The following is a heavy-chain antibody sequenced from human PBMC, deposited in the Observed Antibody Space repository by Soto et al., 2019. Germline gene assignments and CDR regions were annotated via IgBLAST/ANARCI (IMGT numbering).Heavy chain of an antibody. CDR1: GFTFSTYA. CDR2: ISGSGGST. J-gene: IGHJ3*02. V-gene: IGHV3-23*01. CDR3: AHPRGFGVFDAYDI. D-gene: IGHD3-10*01. Sequence: EVQLLESGGGLVQPGGSLRLSCAASGFTFSTYAMSWVRQAPGKGLVWVSAISGSGGSTFYADSVKGRFTISRDNSLNTLYLQMNSLTTEDTAVYYCAHPRGFGVFDAYDIWGQGTMVTVSS.